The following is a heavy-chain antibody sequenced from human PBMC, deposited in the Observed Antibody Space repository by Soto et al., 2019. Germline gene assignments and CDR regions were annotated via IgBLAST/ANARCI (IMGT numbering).Heavy chain of an antibody. V-gene: IGHV1-18*01. J-gene: IGHJ4*02. CDR1: GYTFTSYG. Sequence: GASVKVSCKAPGYTFTSYGISWVRQAPGQGLEWMGWISAYNGNTNYAQKLQGRVTMTTDTSTSTAYMELRSLRSDDTAVYYCAREQWLVTSSPFDYWGQGTLVTVSS. CDR2: ISAYNGNT. D-gene: IGHD6-19*01. CDR3: AREQWLVTSSPFDY.